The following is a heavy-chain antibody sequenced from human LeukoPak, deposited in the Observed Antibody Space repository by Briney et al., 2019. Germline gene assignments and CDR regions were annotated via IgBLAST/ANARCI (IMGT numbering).Heavy chain of an antibody. CDR2: INPSGGST. CDR1: IYTFTRYY. V-gene: IGHV1-46*01. D-gene: IGHD6-6*01. J-gene: IGHJ4*02. Sequence: GASVKVSCKPSIYTFTRYYMHWVRQAPGQGLEWMGIINPSGGSTSYAQKFQGRVTMTRDTSTSTVYMELSSLRSEDTAVYYCARWESRIAARGYIDYWGQGTLVTVSS. CDR3: ARWESRIAARGYIDY.